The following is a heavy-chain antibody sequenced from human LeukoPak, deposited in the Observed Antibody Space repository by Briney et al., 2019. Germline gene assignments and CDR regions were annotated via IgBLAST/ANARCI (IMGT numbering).Heavy chain of an antibody. J-gene: IGHJ6*02. CDR1: GFTFSSYA. D-gene: IGHD1-26*01. CDR2: ISWDGGST. V-gene: IGHV3-43*01. CDR3: AKDQSGSSGSYYYYYGMDV. Sequence: GGSLRLSCAASGFTFSSYAMSWVRQAPGKGLEWVSLISWDGGSTYYADSVKGRFTISRDNSKNSLYLQMNSLRTEDTALYYCAKDQSGSSGSYYYYYGMDVWGQGTTVTVSS.